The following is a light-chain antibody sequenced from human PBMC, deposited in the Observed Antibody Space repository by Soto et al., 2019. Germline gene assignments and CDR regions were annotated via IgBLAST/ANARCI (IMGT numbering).Light chain of an antibody. V-gene: IGLV2-14*01. CDR3: SSYTRRSWV. J-gene: IGLJ3*02. CDR2: DVS. Sequence: QSALTQPASVSGSPGQSITISCTGTSSDVGGYNYVSWYQQHTGKAPKLMIYDVSNRPSGVSNRFSGSKSGNTASLTISGLQAEDEADYYSSSYTRRSWVFGGGTKLTVL. CDR1: SSDVGGYNY.